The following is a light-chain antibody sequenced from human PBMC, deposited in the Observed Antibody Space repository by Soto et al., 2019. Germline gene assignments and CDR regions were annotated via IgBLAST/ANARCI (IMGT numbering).Light chain of an antibody. Sequence: QSALTQPASVSGSPGQSITISCTGTSSDVGGYNYVSWYQQHPGKAPKLMIYDVSNRPSGVSNRFSGSKSGNTASLTISGLQADDEADDYCSSYTSSSLHVFGTGTKVTVL. CDR3: SSYTSSSLHV. CDR1: SSDVGGYNY. CDR2: DVS. J-gene: IGLJ1*01. V-gene: IGLV2-14*03.